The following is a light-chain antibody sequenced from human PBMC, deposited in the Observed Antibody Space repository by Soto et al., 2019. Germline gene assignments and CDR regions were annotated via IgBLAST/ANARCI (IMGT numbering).Light chain of an antibody. Sequence: DAVMTQTPLSSPVTLGQPASISCRSSESLVHSNGDTYLNWLQQRPGQPPRVLIYIISNRLSGVPGRFSGSGAGTDFTLKISRVEAEDVGIYYCMQATHFPRTFGQGTKLEIK. J-gene: IGKJ1*01. CDR2: IIS. CDR1: ESLVHSNGDTY. V-gene: IGKV2-24*01. CDR3: MQATHFPRT.